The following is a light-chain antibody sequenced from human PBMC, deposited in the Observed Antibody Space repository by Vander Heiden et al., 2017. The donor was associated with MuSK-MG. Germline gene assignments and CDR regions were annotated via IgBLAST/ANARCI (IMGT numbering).Light chain of an antibody. CDR3: RQAWHPAIT. Sequence: DVVMTHSPLSLPVTPGEPASISCRSSQSLLDSNGHNYLDWYLQKPGQSPRLLIYLASSRVAGVPDTFSGSGSGRDFTLRIIRVEAEDVGVYYCRQAWHPAITFGGGTKVEIK. CDR1: QSLLDSNGHNY. J-gene: IGKJ4*01. V-gene: IGKV2-28*01. CDR2: LAS.